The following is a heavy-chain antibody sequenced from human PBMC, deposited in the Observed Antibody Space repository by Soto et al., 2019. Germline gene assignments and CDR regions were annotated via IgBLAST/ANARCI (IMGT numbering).Heavy chain of an antibody. CDR2: IYAGDSET. CDR1: GYIFNNHW. Sequence: GESLKISCKGSGYIFNNHWIAWVRQKPGKGLEWMALIYAGDSETEYSPSFQGQVTVSVDKSISTAYLHWSSLKASDTAMYYCVRHGPLWFGGTDDPFQHWGQGTLVTVSS. V-gene: IGHV5-51*01. CDR3: VRHGPLWFGGTDDPFQH. J-gene: IGHJ1*01. D-gene: IGHD3-10*01.